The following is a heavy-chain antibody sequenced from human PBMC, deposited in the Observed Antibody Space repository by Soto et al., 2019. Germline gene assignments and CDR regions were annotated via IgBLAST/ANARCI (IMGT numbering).Heavy chain of an antibody. J-gene: IGHJ6*02. D-gene: IGHD5-12*01. CDR1: GYTFTNFG. CDR3: ARGLTEMATLGWYYCMDV. V-gene: IGHV1-18*01. CDR2: INAYNGNT. Sequence: GASVKVSCKASGYTFTNFGISWVRQAPGQGLEWMGWINAYNGNTDYAQMLQGRVTMTTDTSTSTAYMELRSLRSDDTAVYYCARGLTEMATLGWYYCMDVWGQGTTVTVSS.